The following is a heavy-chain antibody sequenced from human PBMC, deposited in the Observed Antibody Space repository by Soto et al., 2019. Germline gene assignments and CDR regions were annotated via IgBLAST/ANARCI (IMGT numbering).Heavy chain of an antibody. CDR2: IWDDGSNK. Sequence: GGSLRLSCAASGFTFSSYGMHWVRQAPGKGLEWVAVIWDDGSNKYYADSVKGRFTISRDNSKNTLYLQMNSLRAEDRAVYYCASATVRGPYIDYWGQGTLVTVSS. J-gene: IGHJ4*02. V-gene: IGHV3-33*01. CDR1: GFTFSSYG. CDR3: ASATVRGPYIDY. D-gene: IGHD2-15*01.